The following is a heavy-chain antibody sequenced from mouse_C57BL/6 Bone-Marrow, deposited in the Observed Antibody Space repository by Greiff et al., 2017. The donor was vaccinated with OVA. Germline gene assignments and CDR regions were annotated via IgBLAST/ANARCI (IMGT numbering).Heavy chain of an antibody. Sequence: QVQLQQSGAELVRPGASVKLSCKASGYTFTDYYINWVKQRPGQGLEWIARIYPGSGNTYYNEKFKGKATLTAEKSSSTAYMQLSSLTSEDSAVYFCARSCDGYFHFDYWGQGTTLTVSS. CDR3: ARSCDGYFHFDY. J-gene: IGHJ2*01. D-gene: IGHD2-3*01. CDR1: GYTFTDYY. V-gene: IGHV1-76*01. CDR2: IYPGSGNT.